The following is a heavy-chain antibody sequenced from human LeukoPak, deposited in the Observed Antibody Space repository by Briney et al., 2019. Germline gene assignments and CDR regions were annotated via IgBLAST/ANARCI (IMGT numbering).Heavy chain of an antibody. V-gene: IGHV1-69*13. J-gene: IGHJ5*02. CDR3: ARDSGSGYNWFDP. D-gene: IGHD6-19*01. CDR1: GGTFSSYA. Sequence: SVNVSCKASGGTFSSYAISWVRQAPGQGLEWMGGIIPIFGTANYAQKFQGRVTITADESTSAAYMELSSLRSEDTAVYYCARDSGSGYNWFDPWGQGTLVTVSS. CDR2: IIPIFGTA.